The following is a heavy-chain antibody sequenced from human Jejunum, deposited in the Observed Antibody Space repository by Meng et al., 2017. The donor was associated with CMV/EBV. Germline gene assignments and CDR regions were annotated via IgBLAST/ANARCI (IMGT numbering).Heavy chain of an antibody. J-gene: IGHJ4*02. Sequence: QVQLQWPGPGLVRPSETLSRTCCVAGDSMSGYYWSWIRQSPGKRLEWIGYIYFIGDIKYNPSLKSRVAISPDTSKNQFSLRLTSVTAADTAVYYCARKGLDGWDYFDYWGQGILVTVSS. V-gene: IGHV4-59*01. CDR1: GDSMSGYY. D-gene: IGHD3-10*01. CDR2: IYFIGDI. CDR3: ARKGLDGWDYFDY.